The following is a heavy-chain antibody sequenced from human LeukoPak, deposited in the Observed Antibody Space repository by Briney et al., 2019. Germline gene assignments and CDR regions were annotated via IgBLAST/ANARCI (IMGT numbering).Heavy chain of an antibody. CDR2: ISSNGAIT. Sequence: PGGSLRLSCVASGFTFTSYVMSWVRQAPGKGLEWVAGISSNGAITFYADSVKGRFTISRDNSKNSLYLQTNSLRGEDTAVYYFVHPPSSYYEDWVGFVFWGQGTLVTVSS. J-gene: IGHJ4*02. D-gene: IGHD3-3*01. CDR1: GFTFTSYV. V-gene: IGHV3-23*01. CDR3: VHPPSSYYEDWVGFVF.